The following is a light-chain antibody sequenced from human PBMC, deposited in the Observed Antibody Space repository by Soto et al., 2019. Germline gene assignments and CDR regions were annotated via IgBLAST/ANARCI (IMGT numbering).Light chain of an antibody. Sequence: EIVLTQSPATPSSFPGDRFTLSSRASQYINTRLAWYQHRPGQAPRLLIYQTSIRAAGIPARFSASGTGTDFTLTISDVQPEDFAVYYCHQRQSWPRTFGQGTKVDI. V-gene: IGKV3-11*01. CDR2: QTS. J-gene: IGKJ1*01. CDR3: HQRQSWPRT. CDR1: QYINTR.